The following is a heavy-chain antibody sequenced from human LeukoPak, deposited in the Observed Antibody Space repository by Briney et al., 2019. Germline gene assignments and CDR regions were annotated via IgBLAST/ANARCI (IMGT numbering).Heavy chain of an antibody. V-gene: IGHV1-46*03. D-gene: IGHD2-2*02. J-gene: IGHJ3*02. Sequence: ASVKVSCKASGYTFTSYYMHWVRQAPGQGLEWMGIINPSGGSTSYAQKFQGRVTMTRDTSTSTVYMELRSLRSEDTAVYYCAGDHEGYCSSTSCYRGDAFDIWGQGTMVTVSS. CDR3: AGDHEGYCSSTSCYRGDAFDI. CDR2: INPSGGST. CDR1: GYTFTSYY.